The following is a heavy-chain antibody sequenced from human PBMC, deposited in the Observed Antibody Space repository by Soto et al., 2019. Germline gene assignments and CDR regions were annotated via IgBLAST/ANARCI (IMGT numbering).Heavy chain of an antibody. CDR2: IIPIFGTA. Sequence: QVQLVQSGAEVKKPGSSVKVSCKASGGTFSSYAISWVRQAPGQGLEWMGGIIPIFGTANYAQKFQGRVXIXAXXSTSTAYMELSSLRSEDTAVYYCAKMATIHGGFDYWGQGTLVTVSS. D-gene: IGHD5-12*01. CDR3: AKMATIHGGFDY. CDR1: GGTFSSYA. J-gene: IGHJ4*02. V-gene: IGHV1-69*12.